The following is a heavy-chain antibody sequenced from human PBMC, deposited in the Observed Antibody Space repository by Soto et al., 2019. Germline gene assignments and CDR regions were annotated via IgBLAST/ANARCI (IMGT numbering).Heavy chain of an antibody. D-gene: IGHD2-2*01. V-gene: IGHV3-21*01. CDR1: GFNFNNYG. CDR3: AREDSIIIPAVSDF. CDR2: VSKSDYT. J-gene: IGHJ4*02. Sequence: PGGSLRLSCEVSGFNFNNYGINWVRQAPGKGLEWVSSVSKSDYTYYSDSAKGRFTISRDNAKNSVSLQMNTLRAEDTAVYYCAREDSIIIPAVSDFWGQGTLVTVSS.